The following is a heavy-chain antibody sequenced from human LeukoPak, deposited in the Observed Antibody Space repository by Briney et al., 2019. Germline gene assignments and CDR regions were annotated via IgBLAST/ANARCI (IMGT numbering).Heavy chain of an antibody. D-gene: IGHD3-10*01. Sequence: PGGSLRLSCAASGFTFSSYAMHWVRQAPGKGLEWVAVISYDGSNKYCADSVKGRFTISRDNSKNTLYLQMNSLRAEDTAVYYCARDASYYGSGSYYNGDYWGQGTLVTVSS. V-gene: IGHV3-30*04. CDR1: GFTFSSYA. CDR2: ISYDGSNK. CDR3: ARDASYYGSGSYYNGDY. J-gene: IGHJ4*02.